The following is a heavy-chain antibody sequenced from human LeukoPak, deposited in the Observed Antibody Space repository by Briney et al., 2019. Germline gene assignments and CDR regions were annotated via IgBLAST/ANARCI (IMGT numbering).Heavy chain of an antibody. CDR1: GASISGGGYF. J-gene: IGHJ4*02. Sequence: KTSETLSLTCTVSGASISGGGYFWSWIRHHPGKGLEWIGCVYHSGTTFCNPSLKSRLTISVDTSKNQFSLSLNSVTAADTAVYFCAREIPSWEWNSGSPTWGQGTLVTVSS. CDR3: AREIPSWEWNSGSPT. V-gene: IGHV4-31*03. CDR2: VYHSGTT. D-gene: IGHD3-10*01.